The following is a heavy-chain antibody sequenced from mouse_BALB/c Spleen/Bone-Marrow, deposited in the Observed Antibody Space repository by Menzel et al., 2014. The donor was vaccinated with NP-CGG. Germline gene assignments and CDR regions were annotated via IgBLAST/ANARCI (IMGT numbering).Heavy chain of an antibody. V-gene: IGHV1-39*01. CDR2: IDPSYGGI. Sequence: EVKLVESGPELEKPGASVKISCKASGYSFTGYNMNWVKQNNGKSLEWIGNIDPSYGGISYNQKFKGKATLTVDKSSNTAYMQLKSLTSEDSAVYYCAISIEYRPLDYWGQGTLVTVSA. D-gene: IGHD2-14*01. J-gene: IGHJ3*01. CDR3: AISIEYRPLDY. CDR1: GYSFTGYN.